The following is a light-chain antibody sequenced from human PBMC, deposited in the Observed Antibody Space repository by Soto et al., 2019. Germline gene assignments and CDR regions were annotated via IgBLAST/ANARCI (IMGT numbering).Light chain of an antibody. V-gene: IGKV3-15*01. CDR2: GAS. CDR3: QQYGSSTFT. Sequence: EIVMTHSPATLSVSPCERATLSFSASQSVTSTYLAWYQQKPGQAPRLLIYGASTRATAIPARFSGSGSGTEFTLSISSLQSEDFAVYYCQQYGSSTFTFGPETKVDIK. CDR1: QSVTSTY. J-gene: IGKJ3*01.